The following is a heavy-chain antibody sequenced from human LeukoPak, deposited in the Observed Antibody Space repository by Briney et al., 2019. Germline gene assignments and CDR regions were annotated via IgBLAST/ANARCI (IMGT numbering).Heavy chain of an antibody. V-gene: IGHV4-34*01. CDR1: GGSFSGYY. J-gene: IGHJ5*02. D-gene: IGHD6-13*01. Sequence: PSETLSLTCAVYGGSFSGYYGSWIRQPPGKGLEWIGEINHSGSTNYNPSLKSRVTISVDTSKNQFSLRLSSVTAADTAVYYCARLGAVKFDPWGQGTLVTVSS. CDR2: INHSGST. CDR3: ARLGAVKFDP.